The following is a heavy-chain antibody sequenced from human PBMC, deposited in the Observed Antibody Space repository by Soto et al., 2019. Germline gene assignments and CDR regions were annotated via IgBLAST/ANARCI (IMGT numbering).Heavy chain of an antibody. CDR1: DGSISSSSYY. J-gene: IGHJ4*02. V-gene: IGHV4-39*01. CDR3: VGKQLVLHAVDY. D-gene: IGHD6-13*01. CDR2: IYYSGST. Sequence: QLQLQESGPGLVKPSETLSLTCTVSDGSISSSSYYWGWIRQPPGKGLEWIGSIYYSGSTYYNPSLKSRVTISVDTSKNQFSLNLSSVTAADTAVYYCVGKQLVLHAVDYWGQGTLVTVSS.